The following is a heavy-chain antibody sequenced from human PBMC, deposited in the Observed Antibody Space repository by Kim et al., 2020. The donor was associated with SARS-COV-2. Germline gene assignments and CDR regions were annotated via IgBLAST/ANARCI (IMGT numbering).Heavy chain of an antibody. CDR1: GFTFSSHA. D-gene: IGHD6-19*01. CDR2: IDQDGSKK. CDR3: ARGSGWYYY. V-gene: IGHV3-7*01. Sequence: GGSLRLSCAASGFTFSSHAMSWVRQAPGKGLEWVANIDQDGSKKNSVDSVKGRFTISRDNADNSLYLQMNSLRAEDTAVYYCARGSGWYYYWGQGVLVTVSS. J-gene: IGHJ4*02.